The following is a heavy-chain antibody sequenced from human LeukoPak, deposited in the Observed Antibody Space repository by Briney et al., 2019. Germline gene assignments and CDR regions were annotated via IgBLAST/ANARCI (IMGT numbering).Heavy chain of an antibody. CDR3: ARDTLGYCSGGSCPGGAFDI. J-gene: IGHJ3*02. CDR1: GGTFSSYA. V-gene: IGHV1-69*04. D-gene: IGHD2-15*01. Sequence: GASVKVSCKASGGTFSSYAISWVRQAPGQGLEWMGRIIPILGIANYAQKFQGRVTITADKSTSTAYMELSSLRSEDTAVYYCARDTLGYCSGGSCPGGAFDIWGQGTMVTVSS. CDR2: IIPILGIA.